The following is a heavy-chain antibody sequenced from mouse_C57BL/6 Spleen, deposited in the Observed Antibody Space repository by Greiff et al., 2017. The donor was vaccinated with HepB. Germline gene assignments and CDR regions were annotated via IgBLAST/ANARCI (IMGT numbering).Heavy chain of an antibody. J-gene: IGHJ3*01. CDR3: ALCYCSRFAY. Sequence: VQLQQSGPELVKPGASVKISCKASGYAFSSSWMNWVKQRPGKGLEWIGRIYPGDGDTNYNGKFKGKATLTADKSSSTAYMQLSRLTSEDSAVYFCALCYCSRFAYWGQGTLVTVSA. CDR2: IYPGDGDT. CDR1: GYAFSSSW. D-gene: IGHD2-12*01. V-gene: IGHV1-82*01.